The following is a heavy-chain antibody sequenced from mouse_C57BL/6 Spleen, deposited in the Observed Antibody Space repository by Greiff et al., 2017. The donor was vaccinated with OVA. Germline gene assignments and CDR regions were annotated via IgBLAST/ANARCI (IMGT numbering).Heavy chain of an antibody. V-gene: IGHV1-22*01. D-gene: IGHD1-1*01. CDR2: INPNNGGT. CDR1: GYTFTDYN. Sequence: EVQLQQSGPELVKPGASVKMSCKASGYTFTDYNMHWVKQSHGKSLEWIGYINPNNGGTSYNQKFKGKATLTVNKSSSTAYMELRSLTSEDSAVYYGGRGGYGSHGYAMDYWGQGTSVTVSS. J-gene: IGHJ4*01. CDR3: GRGGYGSHGYAMDY.